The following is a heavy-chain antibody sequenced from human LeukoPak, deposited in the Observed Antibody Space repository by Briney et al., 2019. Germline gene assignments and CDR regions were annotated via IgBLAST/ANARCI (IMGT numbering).Heavy chain of an antibody. J-gene: IGHJ5*02. CDR3: ARSVGYCSSASCYVNWFDP. Sequence: SETLSLTCTVSGCSISSYYWSWIRQPPGKGLEWIWRIYASGGNTYNPSLKGRLTISIDKSKNQFSLRLSCVTAADTAVYYCARSVGYCSSASCYVNWFDPWGQGTLVTVSS. CDR2: IYASGGN. CDR1: GCSISSYY. V-gene: IGHV4-4*07. D-gene: IGHD2-2*01.